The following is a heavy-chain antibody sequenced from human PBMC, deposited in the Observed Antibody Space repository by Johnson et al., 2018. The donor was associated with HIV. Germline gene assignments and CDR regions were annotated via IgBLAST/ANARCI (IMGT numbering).Heavy chain of an antibody. CDR1: GFTFSSYG. J-gene: IGHJ3*02. D-gene: IGHD4-11*01. CDR2: ISYDGSNK. CDR3: GRDINYSNYVTDAFDI. Sequence: QVQLVESGGGVVQPGRSLRLSCAASGFTFSSYGMHWVRQAPGKGLEWVAVISYDGSNKYYADSVKGRFTISRDNAENSLYLQMNSLRFDDTAVYYCGRDINYSNYVTDAFDIWGQGTVVTVSS. V-gene: IGHV3-30*03.